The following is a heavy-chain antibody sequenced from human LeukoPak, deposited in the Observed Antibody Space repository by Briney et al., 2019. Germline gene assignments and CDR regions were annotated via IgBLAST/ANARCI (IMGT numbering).Heavy chain of an antibody. D-gene: IGHD3-16*02. J-gene: IGHJ3*02. CDR3: ASQVFSYDYVWGSYRYTQFDAFDI. CDR2: IYYSGST. CDR1: GGSISGGSYY. V-gene: IGHV4-39*07. Sequence: SETLSLTCTVSGGSISGGSYYWAWIRQPPGKGLEWIGSIYYSGSTHYSSSLKSRVTISVDTSKNQFSLKLSSVTAADTAVYYCASQVFSYDYVWGSYRYTQFDAFDIWGQGTMVTVSS.